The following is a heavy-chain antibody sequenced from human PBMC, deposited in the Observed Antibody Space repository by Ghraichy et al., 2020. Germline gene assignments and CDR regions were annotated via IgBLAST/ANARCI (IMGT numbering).Heavy chain of an antibody. J-gene: IGHJ4*02. CDR1: GFTFSNAW. CDR3: TTDRFGTYVP. V-gene: IGHV3-15*01. Sequence: GGSLRLSCAASGFTFSNAWMSWVRQAPGKGLEWVGRIKSKTEGGTIEYTAPVKGRFSISRDDSKNTLYLQMNSLKIEDTAVYFCTTDRFGTYVPGGQGTLVTVSS. CDR2: IKSKTEGGTI. D-gene: IGHD3-16*01.